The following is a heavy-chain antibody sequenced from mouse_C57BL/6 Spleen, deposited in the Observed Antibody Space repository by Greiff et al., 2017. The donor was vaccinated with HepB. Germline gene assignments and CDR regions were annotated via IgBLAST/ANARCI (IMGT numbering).Heavy chain of an antibody. CDR2: IHPNSGST. CDR1: GYTFTSYW. D-gene: IGHD2-5*01. Sequence: QVQLQQPGAELVKPWASVKLSCKASGYTFTSYWMHWVKQRPGQGLEWIGMIHPNSGSTNYNEKFKSKATLTVDKSSSTAYMQLSSLTSEDSAVYYCARGGDYSNYGGWFAYWGQGTLVTVSA. CDR3: ARGGDYSNYGGWFAY. J-gene: IGHJ3*01. V-gene: IGHV1-64*01.